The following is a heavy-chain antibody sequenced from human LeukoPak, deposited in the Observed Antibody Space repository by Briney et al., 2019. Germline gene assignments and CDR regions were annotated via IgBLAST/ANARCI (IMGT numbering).Heavy chain of an antibody. CDR3: ARVQGYCSSTSCYFDY. J-gene: IGHJ4*02. Sequence: PGGSLRLSCAASGFTFRSYSMNWVRQAPGKGLEWVSYISSSSSTVYYADSVKGRFTISRDNAKNSLYLQMNSLRAEDTALYYCARVQGYCSSTSCYFDYWGQGTLVTVSS. V-gene: IGHV3-48*04. D-gene: IGHD2-2*01. CDR2: ISSSSSTV. CDR1: GFTFRSYS.